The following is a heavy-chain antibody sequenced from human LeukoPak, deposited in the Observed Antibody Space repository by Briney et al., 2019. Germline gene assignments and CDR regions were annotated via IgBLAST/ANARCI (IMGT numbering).Heavy chain of an antibody. D-gene: IGHD3-16*01. CDR2: ISSSSSTI. CDR3: ARAVAQSDYLYYFDY. Sequence: GGSLRLSCAASGLTFSSYWMSWVRQAPGKGLEWVSYISSSSSTIYYADSVKGRFTISRDNAKNSLYLQMNSLRAEDTAVYYCARAVAQSDYLYYFDYWGQGTLVTVSS. J-gene: IGHJ4*02. V-gene: IGHV3-48*04. CDR1: GLTFSSYW.